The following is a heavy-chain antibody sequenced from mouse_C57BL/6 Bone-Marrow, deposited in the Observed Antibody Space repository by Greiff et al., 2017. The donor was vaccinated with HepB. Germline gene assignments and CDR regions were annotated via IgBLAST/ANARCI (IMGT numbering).Heavy chain of an antibody. Sequence: EVQLQQSGPELVKPGASVKISCKASGYTFTDYYMNWVKQSPEKSLEWIGEINPSTGGTTYNQKFKAKATLTVDKSSSTAYMQLKSLTSEDSAVYYCARAGYYKGAMDYWGQGTSVTVSS. D-gene: IGHD2-3*01. CDR2: INPSTGGT. CDR3: ARAGYYKGAMDY. CDR1: GYTFTDYY. J-gene: IGHJ4*01. V-gene: IGHV1-42*01.